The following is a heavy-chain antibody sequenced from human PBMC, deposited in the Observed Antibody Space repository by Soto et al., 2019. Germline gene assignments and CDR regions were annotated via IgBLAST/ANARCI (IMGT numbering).Heavy chain of an antibody. CDR1: GGSISSGDYY. CDR2: IYYSGST. J-gene: IGHJ4*02. D-gene: IGHD4-17*01. Sequence: QVQLQESGPGLVKPSQTLSLTCTVSGGSISSGDYYWSWIRQPPGKGLEWIGYIYYSGSTYYNPSLKSRVTISVDTSTNQFSLKLSSVTAADTAVYYCARELPVDYGDYLPDYWGQGTLVTVSS. CDR3: ARELPVDYGDYLPDY. V-gene: IGHV4-30-4*01.